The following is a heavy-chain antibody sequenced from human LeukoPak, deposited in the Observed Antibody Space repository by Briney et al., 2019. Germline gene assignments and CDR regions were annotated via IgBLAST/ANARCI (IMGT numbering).Heavy chain of an antibody. V-gene: IGHV4-39*01. CDR2: IYYTGST. CDR1: GASVTSGGFY. CDR3: ARHSGSGSESRPFDP. Sequence: TSETLSLTCGVSGASVTSGGFYWGWLRQPPGKGPEWIATIYYTGSTYYNPSLKSRVSISIDTSKNQFSLRLTSVTATDTAVYHCARHSGSGSESRPFDPWGQGTLVSVSS. J-gene: IGHJ5*02. D-gene: IGHD3-10*01.